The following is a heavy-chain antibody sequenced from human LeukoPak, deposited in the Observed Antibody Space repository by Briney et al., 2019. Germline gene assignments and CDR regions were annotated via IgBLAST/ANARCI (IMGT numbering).Heavy chain of an antibody. CDR1: GYTFTGYY. CDR2: INPNSGGT. V-gene: IGHV1-2*02. Sequence: GASLKVSCKASGYTFTGYYMHWVRQAPGQGLEWMGWINPNSGGTNFAQKFQGRVTMSRDTSISTAYMELSRLRSDDTAVYYCARGRMRIAAAGMGYWGQGTLVTVSS. CDR3: ARGRMRIAAAGMGY. D-gene: IGHD6-13*01. J-gene: IGHJ4*02.